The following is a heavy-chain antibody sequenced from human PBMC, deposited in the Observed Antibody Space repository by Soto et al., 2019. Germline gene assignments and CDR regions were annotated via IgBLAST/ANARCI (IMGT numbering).Heavy chain of an antibody. CDR3: ARGGSGSYLDY. J-gene: IGHJ4*02. V-gene: IGHV3-33*01. CDR1: GFTFSNHG. CDR2: MWYDGSNK. D-gene: IGHD3-10*01. Sequence: QVQLVESGGGVVQPGRSLRLSCAASGFTFSNHGMHWVRQAPGKGLEWVAVMWYDGSNKYYADSVKGRFTISRDNSKNTVYLQMNSLRAEDTAVYYCARGGSGSYLDYWGQGTLVTVSS.